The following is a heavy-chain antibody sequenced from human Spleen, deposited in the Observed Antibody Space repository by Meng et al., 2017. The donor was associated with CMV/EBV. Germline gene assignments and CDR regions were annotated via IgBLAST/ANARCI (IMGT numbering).Heavy chain of an antibody. V-gene: IGHV3-30*04. Sequence: GESLKISCAASGFPFSSYAMHWVRQAPGKGLEWVAVISYDGSNKYYADSVKGRFTISRDNSKNTLYLQMNSLRAEDTAVYYCARDWMSYYFDYWGQGTLVTVSS. CDR1: GFPFSSYA. CDR2: ISYDGSNK. CDR3: ARDWMSYYFDY. D-gene: IGHD2-2*03. J-gene: IGHJ4*02.